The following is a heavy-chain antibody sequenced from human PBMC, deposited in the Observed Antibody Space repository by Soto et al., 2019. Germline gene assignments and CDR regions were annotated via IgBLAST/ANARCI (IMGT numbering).Heavy chain of an antibody. D-gene: IGHD2-2*01. J-gene: IGHJ6*03. CDR2: IYPGDSDT. CDR1: GYSFTSYW. CDR3: ARLGEYFSSTSCYGPLDYYYYYMDV. Sequence: GESLKISCKGSGYSFTSYWIGWVRQMPGKGLEWMGIIYPGDSDTRYSPSFQGQVTISADKSISTAYLQWSSLKASDTAMYYCARLGEYFSSTSCYGPLDYYYYYMDVWGKGTTVTVSS. V-gene: IGHV5-51*01.